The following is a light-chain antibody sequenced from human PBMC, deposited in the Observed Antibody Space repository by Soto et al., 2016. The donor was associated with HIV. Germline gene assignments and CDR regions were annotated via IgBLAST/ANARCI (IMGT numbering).Light chain of an antibody. CDR2: KAS. Sequence: DIQMTQSPSTLSASVGDRVTITCRASQSINSWLAWYQQKAGKAPKLLIYKASSLESGVPSRFSGSGSGTDYTLTISSLQPEDFATYYCQQYDNLPLTFGGGTKVEIK. V-gene: IGKV1-5*03. CDR3: QQYDNLPLT. J-gene: IGKJ4*01. CDR1: QSINSW.